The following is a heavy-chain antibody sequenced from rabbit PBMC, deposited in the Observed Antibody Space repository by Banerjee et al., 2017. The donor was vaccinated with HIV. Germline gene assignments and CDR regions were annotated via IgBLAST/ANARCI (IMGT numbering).Heavy chain of an antibody. D-gene: IGHD3-1*01. V-gene: IGHV1S45*01. CDR1: GFDFGGYY. Sequence: QEQLEESGGDLVKPGGSLKLSCKASGFDFGGYYMSWVRQAPGKGLEWIGCIKTSSGNTVYARWAKGRFTISKNATTTVTLQRPSRTGADTATYFCVRDGDLWGPGTLVTVS. CDR3: VRDGDL. CDR2: IKTSSGNT. J-gene: IGHJ4*01.